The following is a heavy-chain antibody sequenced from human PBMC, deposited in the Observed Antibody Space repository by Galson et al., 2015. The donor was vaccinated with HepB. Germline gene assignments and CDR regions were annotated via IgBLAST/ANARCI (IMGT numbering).Heavy chain of an antibody. CDR3: ARQVSGAFEM. CDR2: LNHSGGT. J-gene: IGHJ3*02. Sequence: LSLTCAVYDESLSGHYWSWIRQPPGMGLEWIGELNHSGGTNYNPSLESRVTISVDTSRDQFSLILSSVTAADTAVYYCARQVSGAFEMWGQGTVVTVSS. V-gene: IGHV4-34*01. CDR1: DESLSGHY.